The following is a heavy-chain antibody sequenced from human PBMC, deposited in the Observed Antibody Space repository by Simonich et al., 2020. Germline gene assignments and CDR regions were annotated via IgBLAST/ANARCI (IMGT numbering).Heavy chain of an antibody. CDR2: ISAYNGNT. Sequence: QVQLVQSGAEVKKPGASVKVSCKASGYTFTSYGISGVRQAPGKGLEGMGRISAYNGNTNYAQKIQGRVTMTTDTSTSTAYMELRSLRADDTAVDYCARASRGTWWYYYFDYWGQGTLVTVSS. CDR3: ARASRGTWWYYYFDY. V-gene: IGHV1-18*01. CDR1: GYTFTSYG. D-gene: IGHD2-15*01. J-gene: IGHJ4*02.